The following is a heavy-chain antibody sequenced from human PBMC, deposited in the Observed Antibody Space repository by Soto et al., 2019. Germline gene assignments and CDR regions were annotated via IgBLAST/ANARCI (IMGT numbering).Heavy chain of an antibody. J-gene: IGHJ4*02. Sequence: QLQLQESGPGLVKPSETLSLTCTVSGGSISSSSYYWGWIRQPPGKGLEWIGSIYCSGSTYYNPSLKSRVTISVDTSKNQFSLKLSSVTAADTAMYYCARHAVVTPRYFHYWGQGTLVTVSS. D-gene: IGHD2-21*02. CDR2: IYCSGST. V-gene: IGHV4-39*01. CDR3: ARHAVVTPRYFHY. CDR1: GGSISSSSYY.